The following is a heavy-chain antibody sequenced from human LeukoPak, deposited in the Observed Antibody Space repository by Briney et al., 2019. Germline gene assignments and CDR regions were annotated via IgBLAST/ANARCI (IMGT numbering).Heavy chain of an antibody. CDR2: IYYSGST. J-gene: IGHJ4*02. CDR1: GGSISSSSYY. Sequence: PSETLSLTCTVSGGSISSSSYYWGWIRQPPGKGLEWIGSIYYSGSTYYNTSLKSRVTISVDTSKNQFSLELNSVTAADAAVYYCARRSAAAGTPFDYWGQGTLVTVSS. V-gene: IGHV4-39*01. D-gene: IGHD6-13*01. CDR3: ARRSAAAGTPFDY.